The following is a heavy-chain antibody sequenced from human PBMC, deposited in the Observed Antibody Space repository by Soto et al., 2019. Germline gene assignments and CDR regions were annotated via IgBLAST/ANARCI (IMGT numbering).Heavy chain of an antibody. V-gene: IGHV3-48*01. Sequence: PGGSLRLSCAASGFTFSSYSMNWVRQAPGKGLEWVSYISSSSSTIYYADSVKGRFTISRDNAKNSLHLQMNSLRAEDTAVYYCARDLGSSWYPEYFQHWGQGTLVTVSS. CDR2: ISSSSSTI. CDR1: GFTFSSYS. J-gene: IGHJ1*01. D-gene: IGHD6-13*01. CDR3: ARDLGSSWYPEYFQH.